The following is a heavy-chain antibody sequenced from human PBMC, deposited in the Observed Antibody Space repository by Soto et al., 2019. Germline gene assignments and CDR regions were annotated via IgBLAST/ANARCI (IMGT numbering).Heavy chain of an antibody. CDR3: ARETLSAAAAYYYYGLDV. CDR1: GGTFSSYF. CDR2: IIPVFGTG. Sequence: QVQLVQSGAEVKKAGSSVKVSCKVSGGTFSSYFIKWVRQAPGQGLEWVGGIIPVFGTGSYAEKFQGRVTITADESTSTAYMELSRLRSDDTAVYYCARETLSAAAAYYYYGLDVWGQGTTVTVPS. J-gene: IGHJ6*02. V-gene: IGHV1-69*01. D-gene: IGHD6-13*01.